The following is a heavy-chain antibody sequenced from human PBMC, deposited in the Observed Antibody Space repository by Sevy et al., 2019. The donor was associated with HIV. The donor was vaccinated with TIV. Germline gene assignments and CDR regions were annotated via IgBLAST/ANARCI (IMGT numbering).Heavy chain of an antibody. CDR1: GFTFNNYA. V-gene: IGHV3-23*01. D-gene: IGHD6-13*01. CDR3: AKHYIHDIADGWYFDL. J-gene: IGHJ2*01. Sequence: GESLKISCAASGFTFNNYAMSWVRQAPGKGLEGKGLEWVSTISGGGGGTYYADSVRGRFTISRDNSKNTLYLQVNSLRVEDTAVYYCAKHYIHDIADGWYFDLWGRCTLVTVSS. CDR2: ISGGGGGT.